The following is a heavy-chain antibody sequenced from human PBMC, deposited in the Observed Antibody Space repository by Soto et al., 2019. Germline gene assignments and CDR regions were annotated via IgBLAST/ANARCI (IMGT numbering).Heavy chain of an antibody. CDR1: GFTFGDYA. V-gene: IGHV3-49*03. CDR3: TRGYCSSTSCYVFDY. Sequence: GGSLRLSCTASGFTFGDYAMSWFRQAPGKGLEWVGFIRSKAYGGTTEYAASVKGRFAISRDDSKSIAYLQMNSLKTEDTAVYYCTRGYCSSTSCYVFDYWGQGTLVTVSS. J-gene: IGHJ4*02. D-gene: IGHD2-2*01. CDR2: IRSKAYGGTT.